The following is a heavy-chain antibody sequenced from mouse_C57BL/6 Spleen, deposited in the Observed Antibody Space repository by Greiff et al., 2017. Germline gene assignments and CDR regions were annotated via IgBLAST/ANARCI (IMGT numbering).Heavy chain of an antibody. CDR3: ARGGDYDDYAMGY. CDR2: IHPGSGST. J-gene: IGHJ4*01. Sequence: VQLQQSGPELVKPGASVKLSCKASGYTFTSYWMHWVKQRPGQGLEWIGMIHPGSGSTNYNEKFKGKATLTVDKASSTAYMQLSSLTSEDSAVYYCARGGDYDDYAMGYWGKGTSVTVAS. D-gene: IGHD2-4*01. CDR1: GYTFTSYW. V-gene: IGHV1-64*01.